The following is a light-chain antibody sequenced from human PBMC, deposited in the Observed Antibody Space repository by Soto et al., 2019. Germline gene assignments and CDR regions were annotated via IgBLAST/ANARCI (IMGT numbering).Light chain of an antibody. Sequence: IVLTQSPATLSLSPGERATLSCRASQSVSSYLAWYQQKPGQAPRLLIYDAFNRATGIPARFSGSGSGTDFTLTISSLEPEDFAVYYCQQRSNSEITFGPGTKVDIK. V-gene: IGKV3-11*01. CDR3: QQRSNSEIT. CDR1: QSVSSY. J-gene: IGKJ3*01. CDR2: DAF.